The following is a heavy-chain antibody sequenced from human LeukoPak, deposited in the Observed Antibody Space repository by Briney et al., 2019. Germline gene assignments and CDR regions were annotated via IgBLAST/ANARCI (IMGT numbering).Heavy chain of an antibody. CDR2: ISVGGGST. J-gene: IGHJ4*02. V-gene: IGHV3-43*02. D-gene: IGHD6-19*01. Sequence: GGTLRLSCAASGFAFDDYAMHWVRQAPGKGLEWVSLISVGGGSTYYADSVKRRFTISRDNSKNSVYLQMNSLRTEDTAVYYCARRGIAVAGTSITLNYFDYWGQGTLVTVSS. CDR3: ARRGIAVAGTSITLNYFDY. CDR1: GFAFDDYA.